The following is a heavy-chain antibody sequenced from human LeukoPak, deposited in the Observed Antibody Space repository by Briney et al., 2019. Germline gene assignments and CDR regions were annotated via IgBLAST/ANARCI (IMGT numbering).Heavy chain of an antibody. J-gene: IGHJ6*03. Sequence: TGGSLRLSCAASGFTFSSYNMNWVRQAPGKGLEWVSSISSSSDYIYYADSVKGRFTISRDNAKNSLYLQMNSLRAEDMALYYCAKGGGGRLIYYYYMDVWGKGTTVTVSS. CDR1: GFTFSSYN. CDR3: AKGGGGRLIYYYYMDV. D-gene: IGHD3-16*01. V-gene: IGHV3-21*04. CDR2: ISSSSDYI.